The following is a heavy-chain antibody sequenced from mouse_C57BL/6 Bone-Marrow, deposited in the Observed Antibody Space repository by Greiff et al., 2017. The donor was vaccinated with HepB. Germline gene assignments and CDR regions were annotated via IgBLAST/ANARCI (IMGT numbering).Heavy chain of an antibody. Sequence: DVKLQESGPGLVKPSQSLSLTCSVTGYSITSGYYWNWIRQFPGNKLEWMGYISYDGSNNYNPSLKNRISITRDTSKNQFFLKLNSVTTEDTATYYCARAWDGAWFAYWGQGTLVTVSA. CDR1: GYSITSGYY. V-gene: IGHV3-6*01. CDR2: ISYDGSN. CDR3: ARAWDGAWFAY. J-gene: IGHJ3*01. D-gene: IGHD4-1*01.